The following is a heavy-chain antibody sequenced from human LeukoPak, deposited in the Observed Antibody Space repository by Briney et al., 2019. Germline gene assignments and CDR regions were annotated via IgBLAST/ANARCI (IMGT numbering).Heavy chain of an antibody. J-gene: IGHJ5*02. CDR2: IYYSGST. CDR3: ARAITVYGVVTPFEP. Sequence: SETLSLTCTVSGGSISSGGDYWSWIRQHPGKGLEWIGYIYYSGSTYYNPSLKSRVTISVDTSKNQFSLKLSSVTAADTAVYYCARAITVYGVVTPFEPWGQGTLVTVSS. CDR1: GGSISSGGDY. D-gene: IGHD3-3*01. V-gene: IGHV4-31*03.